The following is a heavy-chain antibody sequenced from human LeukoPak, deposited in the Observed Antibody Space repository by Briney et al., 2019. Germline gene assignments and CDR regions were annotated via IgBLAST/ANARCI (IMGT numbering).Heavy chain of an antibody. Sequence: ASVKVSCKASGYTFTSFDFNWVRQATGHGLEWLGWMNPNSGNTGYAQKFQGRVTMTRNTSISTAYMELSSLGSEDTAVYYCVRDTKTDGGTRLADVWGKGTTVTVSS. J-gene: IGHJ6*04. D-gene: IGHD2-15*01. V-gene: IGHV1-8*01. CDR1: GYTFTSFD. CDR2: MNPNSGNT. CDR3: VRDTKTDGGTRLADV.